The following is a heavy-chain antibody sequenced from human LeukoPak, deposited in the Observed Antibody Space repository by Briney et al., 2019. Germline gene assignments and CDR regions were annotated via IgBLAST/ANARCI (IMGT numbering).Heavy chain of an antibody. Sequence: GESLKISCKGSGSSFTTYWIGWVRQMPGKGLEWMGIIYPGDSDTRYSPSFQGQVTISADKSINTAYLQWSSLKASDTAIYYCARSASYCSTTSCYYFDYWGQGTLVTVSS. D-gene: IGHD2-2*01. CDR2: IYPGDSDT. CDR3: ARSASYCSTTSCYYFDY. CDR1: GSSFTTYW. J-gene: IGHJ4*02. V-gene: IGHV5-51*01.